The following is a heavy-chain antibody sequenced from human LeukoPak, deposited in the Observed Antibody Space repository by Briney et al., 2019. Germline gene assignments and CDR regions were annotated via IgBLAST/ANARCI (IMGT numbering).Heavy chain of an antibody. D-gene: IGHD6-6*01. CDR1: GFSFSTFN. CDR3: AKDQSIAGQYYFDY. CDR2: ISGSGGST. Sequence: PGGSLRLSCAASGFSFSTFNMHWVRQAPGKGLEWVSAISGSGGSTYYADSVKGRFTISRDNSKNTLYLQMNSLRAEDTAVYYCAKDQSIAGQYYFDYWGQGTLVTVSS. J-gene: IGHJ4*02. V-gene: IGHV3-23*01.